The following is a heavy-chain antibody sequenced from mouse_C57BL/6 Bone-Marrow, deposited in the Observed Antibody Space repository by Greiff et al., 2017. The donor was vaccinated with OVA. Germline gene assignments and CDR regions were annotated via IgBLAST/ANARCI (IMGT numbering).Heavy chain of an antibody. CDR3: ARGGYYGSRAWFAY. CDR1: GYTFTSYG. CDR2: IYPRSGNT. D-gene: IGHD1-1*01. V-gene: IGHV1-81*01. Sequence: SGAELARPGASVKLSCKASGYTFTSYGISWVKQRTGQGLEWIGEIYPRSGNTYYNEKFKGKATLTADKSSSTAYMELRSLTSEDSAVYFCARGGYYGSRAWFAYWGQGTLVTVSA. J-gene: IGHJ3*01.